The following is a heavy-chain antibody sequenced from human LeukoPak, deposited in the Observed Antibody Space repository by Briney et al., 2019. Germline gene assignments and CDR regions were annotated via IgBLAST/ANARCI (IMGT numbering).Heavy chain of an antibody. D-gene: IGHD3-16*01. CDR2: ITSDGSST. CDR3: ARDYAVGESFDI. V-gene: IGHV3-74*01. CDR1: GFTFSSYW. J-gene: IGHJ3*02. Sequence: GGSLRLSCAASGFTFSSYWMHWVRQAPGEGLVWVARITSDGSSTSHADSVKGRFTISRDNAKNTLYLQMNSLRAEDTAVYYCARDYAVGESFDIWGQGTTVTVSS.